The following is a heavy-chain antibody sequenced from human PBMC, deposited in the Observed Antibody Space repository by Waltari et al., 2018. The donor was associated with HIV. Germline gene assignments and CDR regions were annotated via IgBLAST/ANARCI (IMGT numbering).Heavy chain of an antibody. CDR1: GYTFTGYY. CDR2: INPNSGGT. CDR3: ARVPPPGYCSGGSCYGWY. J-gene: IGHJ4*02. V-gene: IGHV1-2*02. Sequence: QVQLVQSGAEVKKPGASVQVSCKASGYTFTGYYMHWVRQAPGQGLEWMGWINPNSGGTNYAQKFQGRVTMTRDTSISTAYMELSRLRSDDTAVYYCARVPPPGYCSGGSCYGWYWGQGTLVTVSS. D-gene: IGHD2-15*01.